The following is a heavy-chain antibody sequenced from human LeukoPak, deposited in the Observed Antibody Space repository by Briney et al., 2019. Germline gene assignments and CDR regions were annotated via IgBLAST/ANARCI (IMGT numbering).Heavy chain of an antibody. Sequence: PGGSLRLSCAASGFTFSDHYMDWVRQAPGKGLEWVGRTRNKANSYTTEYAASVKGRFTISRDDSKNSLYLQMYSLKTEDTAVYYCARAYRMGAFDIWGQGTMVTVSS. CDR2: TRNKANSYTT. CDR1: GFTFSDHY. J-gene: IGHJ3*02. CDR3: ARAYRMGAFDI. D-gene: IGHD5-18*01. V-gene: IGHV3-72*01.